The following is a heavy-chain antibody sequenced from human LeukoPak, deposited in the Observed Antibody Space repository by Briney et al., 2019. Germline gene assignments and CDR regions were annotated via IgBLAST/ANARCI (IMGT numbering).Heavy chain of an antibody. CDR1: GFTVSSNC. CDR2: IYSGGST. V-gene: IGHV3-53*01. J-gene: IGHJ4*02. Sequence: GGSLRLSCAASGFTVSSNCMSWVRQAPGKGLEWVSFIYSGGSTYYEDSVKGRFTISRDNSKNTLYLQMSSLRAEDTAVYYCARRAGDYSHPYDYWGQGTLVTVSS. CDR3: ARRAGDYSHPYDY. D-gene: IGHD3-22*01.